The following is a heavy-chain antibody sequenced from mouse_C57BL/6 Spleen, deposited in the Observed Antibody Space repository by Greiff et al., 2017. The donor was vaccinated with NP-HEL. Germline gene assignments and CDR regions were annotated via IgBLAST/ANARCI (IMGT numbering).Heavy chain of an antibody. V-gene: IGHV5-17*01. J-gene: IGHJ4*01. Sequence: EVQRVESGGGLVKPGGSLKLSCAASGFTFSDYGMHWVRQAPEKGLEWVAYISSGSSTIYYADTVKGRFTISRDNAKNTLFLQMTSLRSEDTAMYYWARTVYDGYGGYYYAMDYWGQGTSVTVSS. CDR3: ARTVYDGYGGYYYAMDY. D-gene: IGHD2-3*01. CDR1: GFTFSDYG. CDR2: ISSGSSTI.